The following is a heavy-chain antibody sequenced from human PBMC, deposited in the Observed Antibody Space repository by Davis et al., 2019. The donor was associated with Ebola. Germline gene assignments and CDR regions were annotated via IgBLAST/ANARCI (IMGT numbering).Heavy chain of an antibody. CDR2: IWYDGSNK. Sequence: GGSLRLSCAASGFTFSSYGMHWVRQAPGKGLEWVAVIWYDGSNKYYADSVKGRFTISRDNSKNTLYLQMNSLRAEDTAVYYCTSGGIPNDYWGQGTLVTVSS. V-gene: IGHV3-33*01. D-gene: IGHD2-2*01. J-gene: IGHJ4*02. CDR1: GFTFSSYG. CDR3: TSGGIPNDY.